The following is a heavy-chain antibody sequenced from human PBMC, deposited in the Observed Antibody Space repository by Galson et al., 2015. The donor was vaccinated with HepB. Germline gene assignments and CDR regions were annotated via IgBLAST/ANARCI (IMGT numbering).Heavy chain of an antibody. D-gene: IGHD3-22*01. Sequence: SLRLSCAASGFSFSSYAMSWVRQAPGKGLEWVSGISGSGGSTYYADSVEGRFTISRDSSKNTLFLQMNSLRGEDTAIYYCAKGHYDSGGYPPFDCWGQGTLVTVSS. J-gene: IGHJ4*02. CDR1: GFSFSSYA. CDR2: ISGSGGST. V-gene: IGHV3-23*01. CDR3: AKGHYDSGGYPPFDC.